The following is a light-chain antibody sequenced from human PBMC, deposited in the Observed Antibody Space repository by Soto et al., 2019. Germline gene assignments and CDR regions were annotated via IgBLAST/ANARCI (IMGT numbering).Light chain of an antibody. V-gene: IGKV3-15*01. Sequence: EIVMTQSPATLSVSPGERATLSCSARQSVSSNSAWYQQKPGQAPRLLSYGASTRSTGIPARFSSSVSGTEFNLTVSSRHSEDFAVYYCQQYNNWSFTVGPGTKVDIK. J-gene: IGKJ3*01. CDR1: QSVSSN. CDR3: QQYNNWSFT. CDR2: GAS.